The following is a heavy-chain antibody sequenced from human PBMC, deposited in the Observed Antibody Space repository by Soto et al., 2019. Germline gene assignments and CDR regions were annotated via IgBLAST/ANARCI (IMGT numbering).Heavy chain of an antibody. CDR1: GFTFSSSI. D-gene: IGHD4-17*01. CDR3: AAPDFGDYWYFDL. Sequence: QMQLVQSGPEVKKPGTSVKVSCKASGFTFSSSIVQWVRQARGQRIEWIGWIVVGSGHTNYEQKFQERVTITRDMSTSTAYMELSSLRSEDTAVYYCAAPDFGDYWYFDLWGRGTLVTVSS. CDR2: IVVGSGHT. J-gene: IGHJ2*01. V-gene: IGHV1-58*01.